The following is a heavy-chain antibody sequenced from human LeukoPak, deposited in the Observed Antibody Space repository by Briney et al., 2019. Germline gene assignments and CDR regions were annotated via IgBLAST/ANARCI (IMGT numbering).Heavy chain of an antibody. D-gene: IGHD6-19*01. J-gene: IGHJ4*02. CDR2: IYYSGET. CDR1: GGSISSDSYH. Sequence: SETLSLTCTVSGGSISSDSYHWGWIRQSPGKGLEWIGSIYYSGETFYNPSLQSRLTISIATSKTQFSLNLSSVTAADTAVYYCARVGRNGGWHFDYWGQGTLVTVSS. CDR3: ARVGRNGGWHFDY. V-gene: IGHV4-39*07.